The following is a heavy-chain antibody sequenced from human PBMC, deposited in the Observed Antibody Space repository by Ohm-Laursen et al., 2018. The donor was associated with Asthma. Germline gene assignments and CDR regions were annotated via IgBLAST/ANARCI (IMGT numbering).Heavy chain of an antibody. CDR2: ISGIGGIT. CDR1: GFTFSNYT. J-gene: IGHJ4*02. V-gene: IGHV3-23*01. D-gene: IGHD2-15*01. CDR3: AKDRRVVAAVGENFDY. Sequence: SLRLSCAASGFTFSNYTMHWVRQAPGKGLEWVSAISGIGGITYYADSVKGRFTISRDNSKNTLYLQMNSLKAEDTAVYYCAKDRRVVAAVGENFDYWGQGTLVTVSS.